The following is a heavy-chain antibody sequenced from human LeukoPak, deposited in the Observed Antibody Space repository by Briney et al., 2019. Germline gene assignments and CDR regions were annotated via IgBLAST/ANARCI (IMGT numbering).Heavy chain of an antibody. D-gene: IGHD3-10*01. CDR3: ARDFSGAIDY. CDR1: GFTFSSNL. J-gene: IGHJ4*02. CDR2: INSDGRST. Sequence: GGSLRLSCAASGFTFSSNLMHWVRQGPGKGVVWVSHINSDGRSTRYADSVKGRFTISRDNAKNTVYLQMNSLRAEDTAVYFCARDFSGAIDYWGQGTQVTVSS. V-gene: IGHV3-74*01.